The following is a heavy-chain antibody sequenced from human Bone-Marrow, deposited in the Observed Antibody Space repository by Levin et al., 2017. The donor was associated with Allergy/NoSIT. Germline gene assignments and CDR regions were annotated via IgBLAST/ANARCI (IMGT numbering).Heavy chain of an antibody. CDR3: ARGQGPAISWYDY. Sequence: GESLKISCKASGYNFAAFTIHWLRQAPGHSLEWMGWIDASRDNPRYSQVFADRVTITRDTSANTVYLDLRSLRSEDTATYFCARGQGPAISWYDYWGQGALLTVSS. D-gene: IGHD6-13*01. V-gene: IGHV1-3*03. J-gene: IGHJ4*02. CDR1: GYNFAAFT. CDR2: IDASRDNP.